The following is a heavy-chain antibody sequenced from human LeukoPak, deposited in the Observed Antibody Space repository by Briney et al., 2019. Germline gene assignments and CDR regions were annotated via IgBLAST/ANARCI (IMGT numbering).Heavy chain of an antibody. J-gene: IGHJ4*02. CDR2: FDPEDGET. D-gene: IGHD3-10*01. CDR3: ATLPDLMVRGVIFFDY. V-gene: IGHV1-24*01. Sequence: VASVKVSCKVSGYTLTELSMHWVRQAPGKGLEWMGGFDPEDGETIYAQKFQGRVTMTEDTSTDTAYMELSSLRSEDTAVYYCATLPDLMVRGVIFFDYWGQGTLVTVSS. CDR1: GYTLTELS.